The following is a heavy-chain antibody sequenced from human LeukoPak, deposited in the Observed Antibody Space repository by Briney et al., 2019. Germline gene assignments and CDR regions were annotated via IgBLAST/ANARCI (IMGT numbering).Heavy chain of an antibody. CDR1: GGSISSGTYY. D-gene: IGHD6-19*01. V-gene: IGHV4-61*02. CDR2: IYTSGST. Sequence: PSETLSLTCTVSGGSISSGTYYWSWIRQPAGKGLEWIGRIYTSGSTNYNPSLKSRVTISVDTSKNQFSLKLSSVTAADTAVYYCARESSSGWFAGGTLDYWGQGTLVTVSS. J-gene: IGHJ4*02. CDR3: ARESSSGWFAGGTLDY.